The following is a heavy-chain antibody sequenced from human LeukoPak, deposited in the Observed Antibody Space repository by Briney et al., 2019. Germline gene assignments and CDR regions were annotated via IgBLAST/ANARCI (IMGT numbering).Heavy chain of an antibody. CDR2: TSSDGSDK. D-gene: IGHD4-23*01. CDR3: AKGSATTVVTIDH. V-gene: IGHV3-30*18. CDR1: GFTFSSYG. Sequence: GKSLRLSCAASGFTFSSYGMHWVRQAPGKGLEWVAVTSSDGSDKYYADSVKGRFTISRDNSKNTMYLQMNSLRDEDTAVYYCAKGSATTVVTIDHWGQGTLVTVSS. J-gene: IGHJ4*02.